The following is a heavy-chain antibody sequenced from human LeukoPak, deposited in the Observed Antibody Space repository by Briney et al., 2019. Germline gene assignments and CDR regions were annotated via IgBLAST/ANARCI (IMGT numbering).Heavy chain of an antibody. V-gene: IGHV3-66*03. CDR3: GRDTRGGTKMIVFDY. Sequence: GGSLRLSCAASGFTVSTNYMSWVRQAPGKGLEWVSVIYSSGSTYYADSVKGRFTISRDNSKNTLYLQMNSLRAEDTAVYYCGRDTRGGTKMIVFDYWGQGTLVTVSP. J-gene: IGHJ4*02. D-gene: IGHD1-7*01. CDR1: GFTVSTNY. CDR2: IYSSGST.